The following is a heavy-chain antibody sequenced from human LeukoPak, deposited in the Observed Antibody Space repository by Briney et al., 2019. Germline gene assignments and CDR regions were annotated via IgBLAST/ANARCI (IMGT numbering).Heavy chain of an antibody. CDR3: ARISISNAPD. D-gene: IGHD3-3*02. CDR1: GFTFTDYF. CDR2: INPHSGGT. J-gene: IGHJ4*02. Sequence: GASVKVSCKASGFTFTDYFMHWVRQAPGQGLEWMGWINPHSGGTNYAQQFQGRVTMIRDTSISTAYMELSRLRSDDTAVYYCARISISNAPDWGQGTLVTVSS. V-gene: IGHV1-2*02.